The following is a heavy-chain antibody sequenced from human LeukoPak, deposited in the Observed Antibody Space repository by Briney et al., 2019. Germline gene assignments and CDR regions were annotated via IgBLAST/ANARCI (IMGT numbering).Heavy chain of an antibody. D-gene: IGHD2-15*01. CDR3: ARQGRVVAATLFDY. V-gene: IGHV4-39*01. Sequence: PSETLSLTCTVSGGSISSSSYYWGWIRQPPGKGLEWIGSIYYSGSTYYNPSLKSRVTISVDTSKNQFSLKLSSVTAADTAVYYCARQGRVVAATLFDYWGQGTLVTVSS. CDR2: IYYSGST. J-gene: IGHJ4*02. CDR1: GGSISSSSYY.